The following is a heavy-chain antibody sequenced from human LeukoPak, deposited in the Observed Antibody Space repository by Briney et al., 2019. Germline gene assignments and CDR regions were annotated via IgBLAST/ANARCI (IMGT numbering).Heavy chain of an antibody. CDR1: GGSFGGYY. D-gene: IGHD6-13*01. J-gene: IGHJ4*02. CDR2: INHSGST. CDR3: ARKVSSSWYRY. Sequence: SETLSLTCAVCGGSFGGYYWSWIRQPPGKGLEWIGEINHSGSTNYNPSLKSRVTISVDTSKNQFSLKLSSVTAADTAVYYCARKVSSSWYRYWGQGTLVTVAS. V-gene: IGHV4-34*01.